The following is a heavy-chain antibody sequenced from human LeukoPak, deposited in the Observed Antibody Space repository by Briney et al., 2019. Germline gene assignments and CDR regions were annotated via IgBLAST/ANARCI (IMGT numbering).Heavy chain of an antibody. D-gene: IGHD3-22*01. V-gene: IGHV1-69*13. CDR2: IIPIFGTA. CDR1: GGTSSSYV. Sequence: SVKVSCKXSGGTSSSYVINWVRQSPGQGLEWMGGIIPIFGTANYSQKFQGRVTITADEPTNTAYMELSSLRSEDTAVYYCARGESRGYFYYGDFYFDYWGQGTLVTVSS. CDR3: ARGESRGYFYYGDFYFDY. J-gene: IGHJ4*02.